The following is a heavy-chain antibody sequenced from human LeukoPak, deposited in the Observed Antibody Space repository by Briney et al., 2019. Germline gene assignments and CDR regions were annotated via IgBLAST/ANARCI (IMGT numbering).Heavy chain of an antibody. CDR3: AKSQGARRWLLLPYYYYYMDV. V-gene: IGHV3-23*01. CDR1: GFTFSSYA. D-gene: IGHD3-22*01. Sequence: PGGSLRLSCAASGFTFSSYAMSWVRQAPGKGLEWVSAISGSGGSTYYADSVKGRFTISRDNSKNTLYLQMNSLRAEDTAVYYCAKSQGARRWLLLPYYYYYMDVWGKGTTVTVSS. CDR2: ISGSGGST. J-gene: IGHJ6*03.